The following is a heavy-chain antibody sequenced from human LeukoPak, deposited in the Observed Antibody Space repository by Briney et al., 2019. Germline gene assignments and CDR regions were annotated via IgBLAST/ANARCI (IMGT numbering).Heavy chain of an antibody. CDR2: ISWNSGSI. D-gene: IGHD4-17*01. CDR1: GFTFTIYS. Sequence: GGSLRLSCAASGFTFTIYSMNWVRQAPGKGLEWVSGISWNSGSIGYADSVKGRFTISRDNAKNSLYLQMNSLRAEDTALYYCAKDNGHDYGDYVGYWGQGTLVTVSS. CDR3: AKDNGHDYGDYVGY. J-gene: IGHJ4*02. V-gene: IGHV3-9*01.